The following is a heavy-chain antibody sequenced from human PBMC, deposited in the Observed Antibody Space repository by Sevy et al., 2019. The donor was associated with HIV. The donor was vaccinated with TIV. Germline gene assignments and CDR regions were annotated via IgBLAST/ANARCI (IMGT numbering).Heavy chain of an antibody. CDR3: ARALAKEASDY. Sequence: GGSLRLSCVASGFSFSNYWMTWVRQTPGKGLEWVANINQDGSEKYYVDSVKGRFTLSRDKTQNSLYLQMNSLRAEDTAVYYCARALAKEASDYWGQGTLVTVSS. J-gene: IGHJ4*02. CDR2: INQDGSEK. D-gene: IGHD1-26*01. CDR1: GFSFSNYW. V-gene: IGHV3-7*03.